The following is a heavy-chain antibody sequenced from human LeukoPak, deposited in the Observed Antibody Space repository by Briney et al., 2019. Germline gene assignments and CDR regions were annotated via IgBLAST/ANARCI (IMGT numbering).Heavy chain of an antibody. CDR3: ARHPFATPFDY. CDR1: GVSISDY. CDR2: AYYSGHT. Sequence: PSETLSLTCTVSGVSISDYWSWIRQPPGKGLEWIGYAYYSGHTNYNSSLKSRVTMSLATSKIQFSLRLSSVTAADTAVYFCARHPFATPFDYWGPGTLVTVSS. D-gene: IGHD2-15*01. J-gene: IGHJ4*02. V-gene: IGHV4-59*08.